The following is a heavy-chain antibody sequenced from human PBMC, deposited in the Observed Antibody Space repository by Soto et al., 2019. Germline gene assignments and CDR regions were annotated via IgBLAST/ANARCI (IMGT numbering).Heavy chain of an antibody. V-gene: IGHV4-38-2*01. Sequence: SETLSLTCAVSGYSISSGYYWGWVRQPPGKGLEWIGAVYHTGRSFYNPSLKRRVTISLDTAKNEFSLKLTSVTAADTALYYCARTDIVVVPCTRPHWCDPWGQGTPVTVSS. D-gene: IGHD2-15*01. CDR2: VYHTGRS. CDR3: ARTDIVVVPCTRPHWCDP. J-gene: IGHJ5*02. CDR1: GYSISSGYY.